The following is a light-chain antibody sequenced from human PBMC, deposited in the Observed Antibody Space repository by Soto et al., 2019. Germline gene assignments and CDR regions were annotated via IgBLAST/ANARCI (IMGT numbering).Light chain of an antibody. V-gene: IGKV2-30*02. J-gene: IGKJ1*01. CDR3: RQGTHWPLWT. Sequence: DVVMTQSPLSLPVTLGQPASISCRSTQSLVHSDGNTYLSWFHQRPGQSPRRLIYTVSNRDSGVRERFRVSGSGADFTLKISRVEAEDVGVYYCRQGTHWPLWTFGQGTKVA. CDR2: TVS. CDR1: QSLVHSDGNTY.